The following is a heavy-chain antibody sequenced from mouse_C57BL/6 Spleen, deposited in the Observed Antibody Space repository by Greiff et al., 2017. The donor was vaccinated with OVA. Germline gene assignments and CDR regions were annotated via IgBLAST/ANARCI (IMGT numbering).Heavy chain of an antibody. CDR3: VRQGTGVDY. CDR2: IRSKSNNYAT. D-gene: IGHD4-1*01. CDR1: GFSFNTYA. J-gene: IGHJ4*01. V-gene: IGHV10-1*01. Sequence: GGGLVQPKGSFKLSCAASGFSFNTYAMNWVRQSPGKGLEWVARIRSKSNNYATYYADSVKDTFPISRDDSESMLYLQMNNLKTEDTAMYYCVRQGTGVDYWGQGTSVTVSS.